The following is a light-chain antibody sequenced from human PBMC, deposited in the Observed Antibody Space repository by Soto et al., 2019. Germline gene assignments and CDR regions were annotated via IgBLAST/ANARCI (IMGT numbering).Light chain of an antibody. CDR1: QSVSSN. CDR3: QQDTNWCQYT. CDR2: GAS. Sequence: EIVMTQSPATLSVSPGERATLSCRASQSVSSNLAWYQQKPGQAPRLLIYGASTRAPGIPARFSGSGYGTEFTLTISSLQSADFADYYWQQDTNWCQYTFGEGTKREIK. J-gene: IGKJ2*01. V-gene: IGKV3-15*01.